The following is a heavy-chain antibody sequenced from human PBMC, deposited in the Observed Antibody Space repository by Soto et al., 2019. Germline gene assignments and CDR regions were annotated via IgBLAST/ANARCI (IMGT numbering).Heavy chain of an antibody. D-gene: IGHD6-13*01. CDR2: ISAYNGNT. V-gene: IGHV1-18*04. J-gene: IGHJ5*02. CDR3: ARVIEWDSSSPPNWFDP. CDR1: GYTFTSYG. Sequence: QVQLVQSGAEVKKPGASVKVSCKASGYTFTSYGISWVRQAPGQGLEWMGWISAYNGNTNYAQKLQGRVTMTTDTSTSKAYMELRSLRSDDTAVYYCARVIEWDSSSPPNWFDPWGQGTLVTVSS.